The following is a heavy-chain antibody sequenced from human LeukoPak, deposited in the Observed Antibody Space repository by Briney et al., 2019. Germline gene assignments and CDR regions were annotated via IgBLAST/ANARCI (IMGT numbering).Heavy chain of an antibody. D-gene: IGHD6-6*01. Sequence: GGSLRLSCAASGFTFSDYYMSWIRQAPGKGLEWVSYISSSGSTIYYADSVKGRFTISRDNAKNSLYLQMNSLRAEDTAVDYCARSSIAARPFYMDVWGKGTTVTVSS. CDR2: ISSSGSTI. CDR3: ARSSIAARPFYMDV. V-gene: IGHV3-11*04. CDR1: GFTFSDYY. J-gene: IGHJ6*03.